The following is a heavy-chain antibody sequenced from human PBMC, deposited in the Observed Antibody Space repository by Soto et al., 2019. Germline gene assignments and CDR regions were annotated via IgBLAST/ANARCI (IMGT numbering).Heavy chain of an antibody. D-gene: IGHD3-22*01. CDR2: IYYSGST. CDR1: GGSISSGGYY. V-gene: IGHV4-31*03. Sequence: SETLSLTCTVSGGSISSGGYYWSWIRQHPGKGLEWIGYIYYSGSTYYNKSLKSRVTISVDTPKNQFSLKLSSVTAADTAVYIFARFLSDVDYYDSSGYYYWFDPWGQGTLVTVSS. CDR3: ARFLSDVDYYDSSGYYYWFDP. J-gene: IGHJ5*02.